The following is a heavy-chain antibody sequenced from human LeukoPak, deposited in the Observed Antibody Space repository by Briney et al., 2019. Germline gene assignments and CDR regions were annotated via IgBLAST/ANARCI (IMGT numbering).Heavy chain of an antibody. D-gene: IGHD5-24*01. J-gene: IGHJ4*02. CDR2: IYSSGPT. V-gene: IGHV4-59*12. Sequence: SETLSLTCSVSGASISGYYWHWIRQPPGKGLEWIAYIYSSGPTKYNPSLKSRITISVDMSNNQVSLKLSSVTAADTAVYYCASSPRWLPDYWGQGTLVTVSS. CDR3: ASSPRWLPDY. CDR1: GASISGYY.